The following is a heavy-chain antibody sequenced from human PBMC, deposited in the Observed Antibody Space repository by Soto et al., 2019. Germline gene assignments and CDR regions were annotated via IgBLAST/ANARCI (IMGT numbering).Heavy chain of an antibody. D-gene: IGHD3-10*01. J-gene: IGHJ6*02. Sequence: QVQLVESGGGVVQPGRSLRLSCAASGFTFSSYGMHWVRQAPGKGLEWVAVIWYDGSNKYYADSVKGRFTISRDNSKNTLYLQMNSLRDEDTAVYYCARDAEWFGEAKTGNYYYYGMDVWGQGTTVTVSS. CDR3: ARDAEWFGEAKTGNYYYYGMDV. CDR1: GFTFSSYG. CDR2: IWYDGSNK. V-gene: IGHV3-33*01.